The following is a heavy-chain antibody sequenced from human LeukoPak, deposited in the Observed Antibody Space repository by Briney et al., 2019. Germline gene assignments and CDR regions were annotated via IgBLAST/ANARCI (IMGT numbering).Heavy chain of an antibody. CDR3: ARGGVYATDNWFDP. D-gene: IGHD2-8*01. CDR2: IYTSGST. CDR1: GGSISSYY. V-gene: IGHV4-4*07. Sequence: SETLSLTCTVSGGSISSYYWSWIRQPAGKGLEWIGRIYTSGSTNYNPSLKSRVTMSVDTSKNQFSMKLISVAAADTAVYYCARGGVYATDNWFDPWGQGTLVTVSS. J-gene: IGHJ5*02.